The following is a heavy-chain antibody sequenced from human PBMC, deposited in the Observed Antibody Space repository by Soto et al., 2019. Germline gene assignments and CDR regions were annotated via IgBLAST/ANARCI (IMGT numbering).Heavy chain of an antibody. J-gene: IGHJ4*02. V-gene: IGHV1-18*01. D-gene: IGHD3-9*01. CDR2: ISAYNGNT. CDR1: GYTFTSYG. CDR3: ARVYRADDILTGSDY. Sequence: QVQLVQSGAEVKKHGASVKVSCKASGYTFTSYGISWVRQAPGQGLEWMGWISAYNGNTNYAQKLQGRVTMTTDTSTSTAYMDLRSLRSDDTAVYYCARVYRADDILTGSDYWGQGTLVTVSS.